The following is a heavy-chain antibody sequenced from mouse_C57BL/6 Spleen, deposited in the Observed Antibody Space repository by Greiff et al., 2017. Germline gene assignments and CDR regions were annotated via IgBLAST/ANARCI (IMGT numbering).Heavy chain of an antibody. Sequence: EVKLMESGGGLVQPGGSLKLSCAASGFTFSDYYMYWVRQTPEKRLEWVAYISNGGGSTYYPDTVKGRFTISSDNAKNTLYLQMSRLKSEDTAMYYCARHGNYFDYWGQGTTLTVSS. CDR1: GFTFSDYY. CDR3: ARHGNYFDY. CDR2: ISNGGGST. D-gene: IGHD1-1*02. J-gene: IGHJ2*01. V-gene: IGHV5-12*01.